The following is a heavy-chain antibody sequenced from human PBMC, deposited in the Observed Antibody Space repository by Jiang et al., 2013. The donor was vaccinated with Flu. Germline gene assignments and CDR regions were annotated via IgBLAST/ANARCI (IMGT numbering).Heavy chain of an antibody. Sequence: GAEVKKPGESLKISCKGSGYSFTSYWIGWVRQMPGKGLEWMGIIYPGDSDTRYSPSFQGQVTISADKSISTAYLQWSSLKASDTAMYYCARSLGIAVAGTHYYYYYGMDVWGQGTTVTVSS. CDR1: GYSFTSYW. V-gene: IGHV5-51*01. J-gene: IGHJ6*02. CDR2: IYPGDSDT. D-gene: IGHD6-19*01. CDR3: ARSLGIAVAGTHYYYYYGMDV.